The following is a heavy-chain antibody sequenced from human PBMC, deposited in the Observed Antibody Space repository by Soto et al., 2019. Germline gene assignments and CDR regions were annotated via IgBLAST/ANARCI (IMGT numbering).Heavy chain of an antibody. CDR2: VYYRGRS. D-gene: IGHD2-8*01. CDR3: VSQRTSVLTQAYFDY. V-gene: IGHV4-39*01. Sequence: SETLSLTCTVSGGSASNSNYYWGWIRQSPGKGLEWIGSVYYRGRSYSKSSVKSRVTISVDTSKNQFSLNLNSVTASDTAVYYCVSQRTSVLTQAYFDYWGPGALVTVSS. CDR1: GGSASNSNYY. J-gene: IGHJ4*02.